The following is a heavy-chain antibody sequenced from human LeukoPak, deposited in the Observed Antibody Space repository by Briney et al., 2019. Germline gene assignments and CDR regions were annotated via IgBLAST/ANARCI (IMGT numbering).Heavy chain of an antibody. V-gene: IGHV3-30*02. J-gene: IGHJ4*02. CDR3: AKDLTERVYDVLDY. D-gene: IGHD3-3*01. CDR1: GFTFRNYG. CDR2: MRYDGSLK. Sequence: GGSLRLSCAASGFTFRNYGMHWVRQAPGKGPEWVAFMRYDGSLKYYADSVKGRFTISRDNSKNTLYLQMNSLTTEDTAVYYCAKDLTERVYDVLDYWGQGTLVTVSS.